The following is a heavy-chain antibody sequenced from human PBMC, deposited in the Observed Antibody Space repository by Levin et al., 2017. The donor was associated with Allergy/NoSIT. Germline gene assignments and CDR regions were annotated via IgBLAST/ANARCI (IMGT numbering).Heavy chain of an antibody. V-gene: IGHV3-23*01. Sequence: PGGSLRLSCAASGFTFSSYAMSWVRQAPGKGLEWVSAISGSGGSTYYADSVKGRFTISRDNSKNTLYLQMNSLRAEDTAVYYCAKAGWNYSPTKYYFDYWGQGTLVTVSS. CDR1: GFTFSSYA. D-gene: IGHD1-7*01. J-gene: IGHJ4*02. CDR3: AKAGWNYSPTKYYFDY. CDR2: ISGSGGST.